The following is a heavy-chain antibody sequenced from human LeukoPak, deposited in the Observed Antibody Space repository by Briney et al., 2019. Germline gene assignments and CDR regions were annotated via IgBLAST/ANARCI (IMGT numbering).Heavy chain of an antibody. CDR2: IYHSGST. Sequence: SETLSLTCTVSGYSISSGYYWGWIRQPPGKGLEWIGSIYHSGSTYYNPSLKSRVTISVDTSKNQFSLKLSSVTAADTAVYYCARAQQVFYNYDILTGSWFDPWGQGTLVTVSS. J-gene: IGHJ5*02. V-gene: IGHV4-38-2*02. D-gene: IGHD3-9*01. CDR1: GYSISSGYY. CDR3: ARAQQVFYNYDILTGSWFDP.